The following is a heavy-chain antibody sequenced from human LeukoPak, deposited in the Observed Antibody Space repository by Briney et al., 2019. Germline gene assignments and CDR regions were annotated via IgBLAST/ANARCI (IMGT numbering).Heavy chain of an antibody. CDR2: ITSSGNTM. V-gene: IGHV3-48*03. CDR1: GFTFCSYE. Sequence: PGGSLRLSCAASGFTFCSYEMNWVRQAPGKGLEWVSFITSSGNTMYYADSVKGRFTISRDNAKNSLYLQMNSLRADDTAVYYCERLRRKYWFNPWGQGTLVTVSS. CDR3: ERLRRKYWFNP. J-gene: IGHJ5*02.